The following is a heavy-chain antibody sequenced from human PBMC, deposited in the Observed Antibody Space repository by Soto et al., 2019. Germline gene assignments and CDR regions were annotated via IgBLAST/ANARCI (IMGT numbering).Heavy chain of an antibody. CDR2: TYPGDSDT. Sequence: PGESLKISCKGSGYSFTSYWIGWVRQMPGKGLEWMGITYPGDSDTRYSPSFQGQVTISADKSISTAYLQWSSLKASDTAMYYCARSLAYLVENGGHYYYYYYGMDVWGQGTTVTVSS. CDR1: GYSFTSYW. J-gene: IGHJ6*02. D-gene: IGHD3-3*02. CDR3: ARSLAYLVENGGHYYYYYYGMDV. V-gene: IGHV5-51*01.